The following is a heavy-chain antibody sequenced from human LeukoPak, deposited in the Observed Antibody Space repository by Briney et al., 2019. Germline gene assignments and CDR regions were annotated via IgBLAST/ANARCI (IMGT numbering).Heavy chain of an antibody. D-gene: IGHD3-22*01. V-gene: IGHV4-38-2*02. CDR1: GYSISSGYY. CDR3: ARKSDYDRSASFDY. J-gene: IGHJ4*02. CDR2: SHHSGST. Sequence: SETLSLTCSVSGYSISSGYYWGWIRQPPGKGLEWIGNSHHSGSTYYNPSLKSRVIISVDTSKNQFSLKLTSVTAADTAVYYCARKSDYDRSASFDYWGQGTLVTVSS.